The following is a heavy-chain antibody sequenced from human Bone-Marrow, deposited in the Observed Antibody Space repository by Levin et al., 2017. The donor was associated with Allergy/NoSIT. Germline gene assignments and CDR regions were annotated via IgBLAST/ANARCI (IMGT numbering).Heavy chain of an antibody. CDR2: ISPKSGGT. CDR1: GDTFTASGHTFNDYS. V-gene: IGHV1-2*02. D-gene: IGHD3-22*01. Sequence: ASVKVSCKASGDTFTASGHTFNDYSIHWVRQAPGQGLEWMGWISPKSGGTNFPPKFQGRVSMTSDTSISTVYMELSSLRSDDTAVYYCARDSYHYDESAQGAVAFDVWGQGTMVTVSS. J-gene: IGHJ3*01. CDR3: ARDSYHYDESAQGAVAFDV.